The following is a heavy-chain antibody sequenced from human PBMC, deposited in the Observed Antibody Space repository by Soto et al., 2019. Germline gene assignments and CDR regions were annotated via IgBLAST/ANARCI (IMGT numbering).Heavy chain of an antibody. Sequence: QLQLQESGPGLVEPSETLSLTCTVSGGSISSSSYYWGWIRQPPGKGLEWIGGIYYSGSTYYNPSLKSRITISVDTSKNQFSLKLSSVTAADTAVYYCARRCSSISCLEYFQHWGQGTLVTVSS. CDR3: ARRCSSISCLEYFQH. J-gene: IGHJ1*01. CDR2: IYYSGST. V-gene: IGHV4-39*01. D-gene: IGHD2-2*01. CDR1: GGSISSSSYY.